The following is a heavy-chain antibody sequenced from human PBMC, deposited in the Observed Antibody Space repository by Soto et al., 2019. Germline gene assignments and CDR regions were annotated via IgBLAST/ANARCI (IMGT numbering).Heavy chain of an antibody. J-gene: IGHJ6*02. CDR2: IVVGSGNT. CDR3: AADTPVGFLKNYYYYGMDV. D-gene: IGHD3-3*02. Sequence: ASVKVSCKASGFTFTSSAVQWVRQARGQRLEWIGWIVVGSGNTNYAQKFQERVTITRDMSTSTAYMELSSLRSEDTAVYYCAADTPVGFLKNYYYYGMDVWGQGTTVTVSS. V-gene: IGHV1-58*01. CDR1: GFTFTSSA.